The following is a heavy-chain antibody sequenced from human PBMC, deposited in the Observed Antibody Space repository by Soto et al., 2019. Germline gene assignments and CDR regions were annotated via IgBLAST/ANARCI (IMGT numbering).Heavy chain of an antibody. V-gene: IGHV1-69*13. D-gene: IGHD2-2*01. CDR2: IIPIFGTA. CDR3: ARPYCSSTSCYFGVAFDY. J-gene: IGHJ4*02. Sequence: SVKVSCKASGGTFSSYAISWVRQAPGQGLEWMGGIIPIFGTANYAQKFQGRVTITADESTSTAYMELSSLRSEDTAVYYCARPYCSSTSCYFGVAFDYWGQGTLVTVSS. CDR1: GGTFSSYA.